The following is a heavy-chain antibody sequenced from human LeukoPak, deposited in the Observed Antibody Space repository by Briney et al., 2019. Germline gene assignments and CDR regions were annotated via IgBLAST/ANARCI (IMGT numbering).Heavy chain of an antibody. Sequence: PGGSLRLSCAASGFTFSTYRMHWVRQAPGKGLVWVSHVDIDGSSATYADSVKGRFTISRDNAKNTLFLQMNSLRVEDTAVYYCSRGRYYLDSWGQGTLDTVSS. CDR2: VDIDGSSA. D-gene: IGHD3-16*01. J-gene: IGHJ4*02. CDR1: GFTFSTYR. CDR3: SRGRYYLDS. V-gene: IGHV3-74*01.